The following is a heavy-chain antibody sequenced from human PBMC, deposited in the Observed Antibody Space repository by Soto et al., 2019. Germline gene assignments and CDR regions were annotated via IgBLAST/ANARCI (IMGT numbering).Heavy chain of an antibody. Sequence: ASVKVSCKVSGYTLTELSMHWVRLAPGKGLEWMGGFDPEDGETIYAQKFQGRVTMTEDTSTDTAYMELSSLRSEDTAVYYCATVTGYSSGWYMYYFDYWGQGTLVTVSS. V-gene: IGHV1-24*01. J-gene: IGHJ4*02. D-gene: IGHD6-19*01. CDR3: ATVTGYSSGWYMYYFDY. CDR2: FDPEDGET. CDR1: GYTLTELS.